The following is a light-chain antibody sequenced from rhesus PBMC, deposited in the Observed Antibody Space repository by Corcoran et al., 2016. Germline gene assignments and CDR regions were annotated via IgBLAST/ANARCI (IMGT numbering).Light chain of an antibody. CDR3: QHAYGTPLT. V-gene: IGKV1-74*01. J-gene: IGKJ4*01. CDR1: ENVNNY. Sequence: DIQMTQSPSSLSASVGDRVTITCRASENVNNYLNWYQQKPGKAPNLLIYKASNLPTGVPSRLSGSGSGTEYTFPISSLQPEDVGTYYCQHAYGTPLTFGGGTKVEIK. CDR2: KAS.